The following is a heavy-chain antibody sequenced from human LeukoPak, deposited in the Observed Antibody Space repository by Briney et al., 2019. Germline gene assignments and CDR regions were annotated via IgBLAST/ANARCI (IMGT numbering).Heavy chain of an antibody. Sequence: ASVEVSCKTSGYMFINYYVNWVRQAPGQGLEWMGIINPRGGSTDYAQKFQGRITMTRDTSTRTVYMELSSLKSEDTAVYYCAMHCSGGSCPSGFYWGQGTLVTVSS. V-gene: IGHV1-46*01. CDR1: GYMFINYY. CDR3: AMHCSGGSCPSGFY. CDR2: INPRGGST. J-gene: IGHJ4*02. D-gene: IGHD2-15*01.